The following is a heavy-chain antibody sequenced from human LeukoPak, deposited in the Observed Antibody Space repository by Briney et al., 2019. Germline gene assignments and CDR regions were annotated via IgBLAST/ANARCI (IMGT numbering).Heavy chain of an antibody. CDR1: GYTFSGYY. CDR2: INPNSGGT. V-gene: IGHV1-2*02. Sequence: ASVKVSCKASGYTFSGYYMHWVRQAPGQGLEWMGWINPNSGGTNYAQKFQGRVTMTRDTSIRTACMELSRLRSDDTAVYYCAKNYYDYVWGGEPYYYYYMDVWGKGTTVTVSS. J-gene: IGHJ6*03. CDR3: AKNYYDYVWGGEPYYYYYMDV. D-gene: IGHD3-16*01.